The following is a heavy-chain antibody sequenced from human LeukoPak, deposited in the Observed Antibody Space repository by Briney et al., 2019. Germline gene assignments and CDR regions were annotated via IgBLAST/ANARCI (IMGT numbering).Heavy chain of an antibody. Sequence: GGSLRLSXAASGFTFSSYWMSWVRQAPGKGLEWVANIKQDGSEKYYVDSVKGRFTISRDNAKNSLYLQINSLRAEDTAVYYCARDSKWELPGWFDPWGQGTLVTVSS. CDR1: GFTFSSYW. D-gene: IGHD1-26*01. CDR2: IKQDGSEK. CDR3: ARDSKWELPGWFDP. V-gene: IGHV3-7*01. J-gene: IGHJ5*02.